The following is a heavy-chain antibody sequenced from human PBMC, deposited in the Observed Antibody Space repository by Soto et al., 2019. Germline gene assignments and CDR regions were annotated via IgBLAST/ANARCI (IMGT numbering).Heavy chain of an antibody. Sequence: QVQLQESGPGLVRPSETLSLTCTVSGGSISSYRWSWIRQPAGKGLEWIGRLNTYGNTHYNPSLKRRVTVSVDTSRNQFCLTLRSVTAADSAVYHCGRESGETWDYEASWGQGTPVTVSS. CDR2: LNTYGNT. D-gene: IGHD1-7*01. V-gene: IGHV4-4*07. J-gene: IGHJ5*02. CDR1: GGSISSYR. CDR3: GRESGETWDYEAS.